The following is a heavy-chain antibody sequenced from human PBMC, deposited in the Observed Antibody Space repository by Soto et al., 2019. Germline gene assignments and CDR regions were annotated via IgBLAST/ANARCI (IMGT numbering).Heavy chain of an antibody. CDR1: GSTFTSYY. CDR3: ARDVGGIPEG. Sequence: QVQLVQSGAEVKKPGASVKVSCKASGSTFTSYYMHWVRQAPGQGLEWKGIINPSGGSTSYAQKFQGRVTMTRDTSTSTVYMELSSLRSEDTAVYYCARDVGGIPEGRGQGTLVTVSS. J-gene: IGHJ4*02. D-gene: IGHD1-26*01. V-gene: IGHV1-46*01. CDR2: INPSGGST.